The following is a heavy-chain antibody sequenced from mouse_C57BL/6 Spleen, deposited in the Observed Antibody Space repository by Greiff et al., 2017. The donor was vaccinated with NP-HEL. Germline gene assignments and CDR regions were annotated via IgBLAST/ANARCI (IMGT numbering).Heavy chain of an antibody. V-gene: IGHV1-69*01. J-gene: IGHJ2*01. D-gene: IGHD2-4*01. CDR1: GYTFTSYW. CDR3: ARGGLRPLYFDY. CDR2: IDPSDSYT. Sequence: QVQLQQSGAELVMPGASVKLSCKASGYTFTSYWMHWVKQRPGQGLEWIGEIDPSDSYTNYNQKFKGKSTLTVDKSSSTAYMQLSSLTSEDSAVYYCARGGLRPLYFDYWGQGTTLTVSS.